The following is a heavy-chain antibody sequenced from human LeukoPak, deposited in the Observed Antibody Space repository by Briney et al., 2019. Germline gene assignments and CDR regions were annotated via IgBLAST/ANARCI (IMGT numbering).Heavy chain of an antibody. Sequence: PGGSLRLSCAASGFTFSSYAMSWVRQAPGKGLEWVSAISGSGGSTYYADSVKGRFTISRVNSKNTLYLQMNSLRAEDTAVYYCAKEGELLWFGELSYYFDYWGQGTLVTVSS. CDR3: AKEGELLWFGELSYYFDY. V-gene: IGHV3-23*01. D-gene: IGHD3-10*01. CDR1: GFTFSSYA. CDR2: ISGSGGST. J-gene: IGHJ4*02.